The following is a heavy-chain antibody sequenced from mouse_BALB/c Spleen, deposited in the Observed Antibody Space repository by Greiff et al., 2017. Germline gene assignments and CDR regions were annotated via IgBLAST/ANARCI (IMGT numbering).Heavy chain of an antibody. CDR1: GYSFTGYY. Sequence: EVKLMESGPELVKPGASVKISCKASGYSFTGYYMHWVKQSHVKSLEWIGRINPYNGATSYNQNFKDKASLTVDKSSSTAYMELHSLTSEDSAVYYCARTFDYWGQGTTLTVSS. CDR3: ARTFDY. J-gene: IGHJ2*01. V-gene: IGHV1-31*01. CDR2: INPYNGAT.